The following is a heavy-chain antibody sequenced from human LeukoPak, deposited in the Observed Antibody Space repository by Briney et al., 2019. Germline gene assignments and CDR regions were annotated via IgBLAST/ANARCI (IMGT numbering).Heavy chain of an antibody. CDR1: GYTFTGYY. CDR2: INPNSGGT. CDR3: ARDERYDSSGYPFDY. D-gene: IGHD3-22*01. J-gene: IGHJ4*02. V-gene: IGHV1-2*02. Sequence: ASVKVSRKASGYTFTGYYMHWVRQAPGQGLEWMGWINPNSGGTNYAQKFQGRVTMTRDTSISTAYMDLSRLRSDDTAVYYCARDERYDSSGYPFDYWGQGTLVTVSS.